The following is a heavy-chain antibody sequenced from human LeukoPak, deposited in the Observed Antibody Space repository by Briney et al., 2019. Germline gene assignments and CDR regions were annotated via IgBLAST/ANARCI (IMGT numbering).Heavy chain of an antibody. Sequence: PGGSLRLSCAASGFTFSSYGMHRVRQAPGKGLEWVALTWYDGSNKYYADSVKGRFTISRDNSENTLYLQMNSLRVEDTAVYYCAKGGEDILTGPDYWGQGTLVTVSS. CDR1: GFTFSSYG. D-gene: IGHD3-9*01. CDR2: TWYDGSNK. J-gene: IGHJ4*02. V-gene: IGHV3-33*06. CDR3: AKGGEDILTGPDY.